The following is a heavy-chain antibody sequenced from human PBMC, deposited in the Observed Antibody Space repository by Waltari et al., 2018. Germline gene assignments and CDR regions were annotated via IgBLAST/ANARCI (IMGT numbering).Heavy chain of an antibody. D-gene: IGHD5-12*01. J-gene: IGHJ4*02. CDR2: INPNRGGT. CDR1: GYTFTGYY. Sequence: QVQLVQSGAEVKKPGASVKVSCKASGYTFTGYYMHWVRQAPGQGLEWMGWINPNRGGTNYAQKFQGRVTMTRDTSISTAYMELSRLRSDDTAVYYSARVEMATITFGYWGQGTLVTVSS. V-gene: IGHV1-2*02. CDR3: ARVEMATITFGY.